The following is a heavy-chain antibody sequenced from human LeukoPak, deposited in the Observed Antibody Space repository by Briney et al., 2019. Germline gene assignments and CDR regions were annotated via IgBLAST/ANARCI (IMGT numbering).Heavy chain of an antibody. Sequence: PGGSLRLSCAASGFTFSSYGMHWVRQAPGKGLEWVAFIRYDGSNKYYADSVKGRFTISRDNSKNTLYLQMNSLRAEDTAVYYCARDVRLDRYSYGYGYWGQGTLVTVSS. CDR1: GFTFSSYG. D-gene: IGHD5-18*01. CDR3: ARDVRLDRYSYGYGY. J-gene: IGHJ4*02. V-gene: IGHV3-30*02. CDR2: IRYDGSNK.